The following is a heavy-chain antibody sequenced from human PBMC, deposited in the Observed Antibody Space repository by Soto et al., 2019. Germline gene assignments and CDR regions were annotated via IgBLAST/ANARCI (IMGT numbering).Heavy chain of an antibody. J-gene: IGHJ6*03. CDR2: IYYSGST. CDR1: GGSIGSSNSY. Sequence: PSETLSLTCTVSGGSIGSSNSYWGWIRQPPGKGLEWIGYIYYSGSTNYNPFLKSRVTISVDTSKNQFSLKLSSVTAADTAVYYCARDNYRYMDVWGKGTTVTVSS. CDR3: ARDNYRYMDV. V-gene: IGHV4-61*01. D-gene: IGHD3-10*01.